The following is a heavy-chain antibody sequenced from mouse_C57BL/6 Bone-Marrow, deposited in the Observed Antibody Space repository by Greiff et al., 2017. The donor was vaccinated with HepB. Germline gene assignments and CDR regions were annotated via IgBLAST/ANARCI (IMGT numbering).Heavy chain of an antibody. CDR2: ISSGSSTI. J-gene: IGHJ4*01. CDR3: ARRLRRGAMDY. Sequence: DVQLQESGGGLVKPGGSLKLSCAASGFTFSDYGMHWVRQAPEKGLEWVAYISSGSSTIYYADTVKGRFTISRDNAKNTLFLQMTSLRSEDTAMYYCARRLRRGAMDYWGQGTSVTVSS. V-gene: IGHV5-17*01. D-gene: IGHD2-4*01. CDR1: GFTFSDYG.